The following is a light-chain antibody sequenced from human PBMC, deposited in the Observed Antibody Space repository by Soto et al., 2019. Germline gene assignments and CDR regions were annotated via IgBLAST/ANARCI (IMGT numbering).Light chain of an antibody. CDR3: QQYMNWPT. V-gene: IGKV3-15*01. CDR2: GAS. Sequence: TQSPGTLSLSPGERATLSCRASQSVSSSYLAGYQQKPGQAPRLLIYGASTRVTGIPARLSGSGSGTEFSLAISSLQSEDFAVYYCQQYMNWPTFGQGTRLEI. J-gene: IGKJ5*01. CDR1: QSVSSSY.